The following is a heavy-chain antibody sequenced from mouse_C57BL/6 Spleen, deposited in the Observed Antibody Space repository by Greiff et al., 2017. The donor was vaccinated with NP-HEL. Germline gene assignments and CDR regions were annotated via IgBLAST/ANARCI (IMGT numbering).Heavy chain of an antibody. V-gene: IGHV1-54*01. CDR3: ARPSGSSYAYWYLDV. CDR2: INPGSGGT. Sequence: VQLQQSGAELVRPGTSVKVSCKASGYAFTNYLIEWVKQRPGQGLEWIGVINPGSGGTNYNEKFKGKATLTADKSSSTAYMQLSSLTSEDSAVYFCARPSGSSYAYWYLDVWGTGTTVTVSS. D-gene: IGHD1-1*01. J-gene: IGHJ1*03. CDR1: GYAFTNYL.